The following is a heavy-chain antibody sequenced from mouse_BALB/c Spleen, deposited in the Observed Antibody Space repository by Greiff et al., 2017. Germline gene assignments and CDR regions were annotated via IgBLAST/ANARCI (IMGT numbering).Heavy chain of an antibody. J-gene: IGHJ2*01. CDR3: ARHGRTSYFDY. D-gene: IGHD1-1*02. CDR2: ISSGGSYT. Sequence: EVKLMESGGDLVKPGGSLKLSCAASGFTFSSYGMSWVRQTPDKRLEWVATISSGGSYTYYPDSVKGRFTISRDNAKNTLYLQMSSLKSEDTAMYYCARHGRTSYFDYWGQGTTLTVSS. V-gene: IGHV5-6*01. CDR1: GFTFSSYG.